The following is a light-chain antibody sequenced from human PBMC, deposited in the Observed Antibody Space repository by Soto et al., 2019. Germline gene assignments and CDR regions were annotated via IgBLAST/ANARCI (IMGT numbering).Light chain of an antibody. CDR2: GAT. CDR1: ESVSDY. V-gene: IGKV3-20*01. J-gene: IGKJ5*01. Sequence: EIVLTQSPGALSLSPGERATLSCWASESVSDYLAWYQQKPGLAPRLLIHGATKRTSGTPDRFSGTGSGTAFTLAISRLEPEDFAVYYCQQYVTSPAITFGQGTRPEIK. CDR3: QQYVTSPAIT.